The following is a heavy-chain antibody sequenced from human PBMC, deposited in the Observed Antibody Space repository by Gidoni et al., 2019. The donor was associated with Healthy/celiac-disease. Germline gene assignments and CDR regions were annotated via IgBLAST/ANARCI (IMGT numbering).Heavy chain of an antibody. V-gene: IGHV3-23*01. CDR3: AKLNDSSGYLVGVDY. D-gene: IGHD3-22*01. CDR1: GFTFSSYA. CDR2: ISGSGGST. Sequence: EVQLLESGGGLVQPGGSLRLSCAASGFTFSSYAMSWVRQAPGKGLEWVAVISGSGGSTYYADSVKGRFTISRDNSKNTLYLQMNSLRAEDTAVYYCAKLNDSSGYLVGVDYWGQGTLVTVSS. J-gene: IGHJ4*02.